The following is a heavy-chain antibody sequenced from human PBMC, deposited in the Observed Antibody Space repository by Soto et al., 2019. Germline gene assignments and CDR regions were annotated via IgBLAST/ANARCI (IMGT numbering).Heavy chain of an antibody. CDR2: IHYSGST. CDR1: GGSISSYY. CDR3: ARDRGGVASNWFDP. V-gene: IGHV4-59*01. D-gene: IGHD3-10*01. Sequence: SETLSLTCTVSGGSISSYYWSWIRQPPGKGLEWIGYIHYSGSTNHNPSLKSRVTISVDTSKNQFSLKLSSVTAADTAVYYCARDRGGVASNWFDPWGQGTLVTVSS. J-gene: IGHJ5*02.